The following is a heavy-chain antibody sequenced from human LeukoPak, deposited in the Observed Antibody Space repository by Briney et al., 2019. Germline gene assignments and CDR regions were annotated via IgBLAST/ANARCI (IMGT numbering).Heavy chain of an antibody. CDR2: ISGSVGNT. D-gene: IGHD6-6*01. CDR1: GFTINSYA. CDR3: AKDTWCSSSSCWFDP. J-gene: IGHJ5*02. V-gene: IGHV3-23*01. Sequence: GGSLRLSCVASGFTINSYAMSWVSQAPGKGPEWVSSISGSVGNTYYADSVKGRFTISRDNSKNTLYLQMNSLRAEDMAVYYCAKDTWCSSSSCWFDPWGQGTLVTVSS.